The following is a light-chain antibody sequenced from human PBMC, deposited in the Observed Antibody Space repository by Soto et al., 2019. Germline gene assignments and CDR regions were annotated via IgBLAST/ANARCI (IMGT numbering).Light chain of an antibody. CDR2: KAS. CDR1: QTISDW. V-gene: IGKV1-5*03. CDR3: LQYETYWM. J-gene: IGKJ1*01. Sequence: DIQMTQSPSTLSASIGDRVTITCRASQTISDWLAWHQQKPGKAPKLLIYKASSLESGVPSRFSGSGSGTEFTLTISSLQPDDFATYYCLQYETYWMFGQGTKVDIK.